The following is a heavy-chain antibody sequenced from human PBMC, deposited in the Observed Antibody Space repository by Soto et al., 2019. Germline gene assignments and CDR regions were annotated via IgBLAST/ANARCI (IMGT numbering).Heavy chain of an antibody. Sequence: EEQLLQSGGGVVQSGGSLRLSCEASGFLFSSYAMNWVRQAPGKGLAWVSSISSHGDTTYYAESVRGRFTISRDNSKNPLFLQMNSLRAGDTAVYFCARDHYDFWSGFPPTIWFHPWGQGTLVTVSS. D-gene: IGHD3-3*01. CDR1: GFLFSSYA. V-gene: IGHV3-23*01. CDR2: ISSHGDTT. CDR3: ARDHYDFWSGFPPTIWFHP. J-gene: IGHJ5*02.